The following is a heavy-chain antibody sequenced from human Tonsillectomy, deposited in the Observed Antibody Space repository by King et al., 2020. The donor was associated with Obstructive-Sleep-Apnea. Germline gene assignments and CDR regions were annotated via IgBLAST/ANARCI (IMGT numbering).Heavy chain of an antibody. V-gene: IGHV3-30*04. CDR1: GFTFSSFV. J-gene: IGHJ4*02. CDR2: ISIDGNNK. CDR3: ARDRGLWSVFDF. D-gene: IGHD5-18*01. Sequence: VQLVESGGGVVQPGRSLRLSCTGSGFTFSSFVFHWVRQAPGKGLGWVAVISIDGNNKFYADSVKGRFTISRDDSKNTVYVQLNSLRVEDTAVYFCARDRGLWSVFDFWGQGTLVTVSS.